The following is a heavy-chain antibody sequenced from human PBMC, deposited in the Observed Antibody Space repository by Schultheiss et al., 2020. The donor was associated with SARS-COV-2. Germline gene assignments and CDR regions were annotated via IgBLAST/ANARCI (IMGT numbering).Heavy chain of an antibody. CDR2: IYYSGST. D-gene: IGHD3-22*01. CDR3: ATTELGYYYNSSGYYSG. CDR1: GGSFSGHY. V-gene: IGHV4-34*01. J-gene: IGHJ4*02. Sequence: SETLSLTCAVYGGSFSGHYWGWIRQPPGKGLEWIGSIYYSGSTYYNPSLKSRVTISVDKSKNQFSLKLSSVTAADTAVYYCATTELGYYYNSSGYYSGWGQGTLVTVSS.